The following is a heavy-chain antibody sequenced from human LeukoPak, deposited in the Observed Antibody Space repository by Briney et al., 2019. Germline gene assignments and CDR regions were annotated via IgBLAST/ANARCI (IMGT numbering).Heavy chain of an antibody. J-gene: IGHJ6*04. CDR3: ARDRGRYYYYGLDV. D-gene: IGHD1-26*01. Sequence: ASVKVSCKAFGYSFISYGITWVRQAPGQGLEWMGWISAYNGNTNYAQKVQGRVTMTTDTSTSTAYMEVRSLRSDDTAVYYCARDRGRYYYYGLDVWGKGTTATVSS. CDR1: GYSFISYG. CDR2: ISAYNGNT. V-gene: IGHV1-18*01.